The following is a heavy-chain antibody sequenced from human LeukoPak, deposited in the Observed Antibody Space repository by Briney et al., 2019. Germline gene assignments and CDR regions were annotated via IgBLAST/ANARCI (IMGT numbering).Heavy chain of an antibody. D-gene: IGHD2-21*02. Sequence: GGSLRLSCAASGFTFSSYSMNWVRQAPGKGLEWVSYISSSSSTIYYADSVKGRFTISRDNAKNSLYLQMNSLRAEDTAVYYCTVSLPHIVDVTTSDGGNWGQGTLVTVSS. CDR3: TVSLPHIVDVTTSDGGN. J-gene: IGHJ4*02. CDR1: GFTFSSYS. V-gene: IGHV3-48*01. CDR2: ISSSSSTI.